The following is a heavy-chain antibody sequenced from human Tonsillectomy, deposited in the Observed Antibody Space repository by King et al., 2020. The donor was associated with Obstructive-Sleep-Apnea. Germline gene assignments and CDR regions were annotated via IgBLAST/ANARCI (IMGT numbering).Heavy chain of an antibody. J-gene: IGHJ4*02. CDR1: GFTFSSYA. Sequence: VQLVESGGGLVQPGGSLRLSCAASGFTFSSYAMSWVRQAPGKGLEWVSAISGSGGSTYYADSVKGRFTISRDNSKNTLYLQMNSLSAEDTAVYYCAKVARGGNYYDGSGYYYEWGQGTLVTVSS. D-gene: IGHD3-22*01. V-gene: IGHV3-23*04. CDR3: AKVARGGNYYDGSGYYYE. CDR2: ISGSGGST.